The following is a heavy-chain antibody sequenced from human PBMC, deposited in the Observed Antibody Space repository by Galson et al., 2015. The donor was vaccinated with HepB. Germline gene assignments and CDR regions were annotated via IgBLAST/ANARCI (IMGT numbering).Heavy chain of an antibody. V-gene: IGHV1-69*02. Sequence: SVKVSCKASGGTFSSYTISWVRQAPGQGLEWMGRIIPILGIADYAQKFQGRVTITADKSTSTAYMELSSLRSEDTAVYYCARVVAAAGRHLFDPWGQGTLVTVSS. CDR1: GGTFSSYT. D-gene: IGHD6-13*01. CDR3: ARVVAAAGRHLFDP. J-gene: IGHJ5*02. CDR2: IIPILGIA.